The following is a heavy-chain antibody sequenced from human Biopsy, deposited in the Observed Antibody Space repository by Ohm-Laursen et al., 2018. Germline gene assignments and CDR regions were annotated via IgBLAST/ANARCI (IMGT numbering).Heavy chain of an antibody. J-gene: IGHJ5*02. CDR1: GGTFQKYG. CDR3: ARDTLMAQHLVPGENWSDP. Sequence: GASVKVSCKASGGTFQKYGVTWVRQAPGQGLEWMGGIIPMLGTVQYARKLRGRVTITADKPTSTAYMELTSLTSDDTAVYYCARDTLMAQHLVPGENWSDPWGQGTLVTVSS. V-gene: IGHV1-69*10. CDR2: IIPMLGTV. D-gene: IGHD3-10*01.